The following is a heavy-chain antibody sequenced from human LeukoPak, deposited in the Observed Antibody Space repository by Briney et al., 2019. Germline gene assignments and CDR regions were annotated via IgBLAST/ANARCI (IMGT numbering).Heavy chain of an antibody. CDR1: GGSISSYY. CDR3: ARVRRDGYLFDY. V-gene: IGHV4-4*07. CDR2: IYTSGST. J-gene: IGHJ4*02. Sequence: SETLSLTCTVSGGSISSYYWSWIRQPAGKGLEWIGRIYTSGSTNYNPSLKSRVTISVDKSKNQFSLKLSSVTAADTAVYYCARVRRDGYLFDYWGQGTLVTASS. D-gene: IGHD5-24*01.